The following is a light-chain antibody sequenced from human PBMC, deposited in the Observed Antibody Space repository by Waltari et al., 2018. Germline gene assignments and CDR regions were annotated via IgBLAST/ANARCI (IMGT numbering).Light chain of an antibody. J-gene: IGLJ1*01. Sequence: QSVLTQPPSASGTPGQRVSISCSGSSSNIGSNYVYWYQQFPGTAPKPLIPRNNQRPAGVPARFSGSKSGTSASLAISGLRSEDEADYYCAAWDDSLSGPGVFGTGTKVTVL. CDR1: SSNIGSNY. CDR3: AAWDDSLSGPGV. V-gene: IGLV1-47*01. CDR2: RNN.